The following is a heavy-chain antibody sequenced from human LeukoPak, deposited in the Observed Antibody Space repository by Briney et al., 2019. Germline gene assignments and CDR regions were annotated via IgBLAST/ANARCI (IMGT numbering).Heavy chain of an antibody. CDR3: LIFPGR. Sequence: GGSLRLFCAASGFSGINAWMSWVRQAPGQGLEWVGRIKSRADGGTTGYAAPVEGRFSISRDNSENTLYLQVNSLQIDDTALYYCLIFPGRWGQGTLVTVSS. D-gene: IGHD3-3*01. V-gene: IGHV3-15*05. J-gene: IGHJ4*02. CDR1: GFSGINAW. CDR2: IKSRADGGTT.